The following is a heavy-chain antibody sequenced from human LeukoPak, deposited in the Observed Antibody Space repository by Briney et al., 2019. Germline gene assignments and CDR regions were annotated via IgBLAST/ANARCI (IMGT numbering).Heavy chain of an antibody. CDR1: GFTFSSYG. CDR2: ISYDGSNK. CDR3: AKEGYVPFDY. D-gene: IGHD5-12*01. V-gene: IGHV3-30*18. J-gene: IGHJ4*02. Sequence: GRSLRLSCAASGFTFSSYGMHWVRQAPGKGLEWVAVISYDGSNKYYADSVKGRFTISRDNSKNTLYLQMNSLRAEDTAVYYCAKEGYVPFDYWGQGTLVTVSS.